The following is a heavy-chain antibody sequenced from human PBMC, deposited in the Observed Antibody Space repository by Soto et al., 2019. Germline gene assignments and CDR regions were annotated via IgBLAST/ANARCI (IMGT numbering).Heavy chain of an antibody. Sequence: ASVKVSCKASGYTFTSYGISWVRQAPGQGLEWMGWISAYNSNTNYAQKFQGIVTMTEDTSTDTAYMELSSLRSEDTAVYYCATDWHYYDRSGLNYYGMDVWGQGTMVTVSS. D-gene: IGHD3-22*01. J-gene: IGHJ6*02. CDR2: ISAYNSNT. V-gene: IGHV1-18*01. CDR1: GYTFTSYG. CDR3: ATDWHYYDRSGLNYYGMDV.